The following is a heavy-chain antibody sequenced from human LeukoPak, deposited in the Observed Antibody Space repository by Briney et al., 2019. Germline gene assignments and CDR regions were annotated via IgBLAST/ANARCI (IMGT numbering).Heavy chain of an antibody. D-gene: IGHD6-25*01. V-gene: IGHV4-38-2*02. J-gene: IGHJ4*01. Sequence: PSESLSLTCTVSGYSISSGYYWGWIRQPPGKGLEWIGSIYSSGSTYYNSSLKSRVTISIDTSKNQVSLKMSSVTAADTAVYYCAKSGGYGLIDYWGQGTLVTVSS. CDR1: GYSISSGYY. CDR3: AKSGGYGLIDY. CDR2: IYSSGST.